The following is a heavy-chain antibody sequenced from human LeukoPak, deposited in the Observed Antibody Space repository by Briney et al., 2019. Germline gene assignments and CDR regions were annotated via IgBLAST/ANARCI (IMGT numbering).Heavy chain of an antibody. CDR3: ARESYSSSWYYYYYGVDV. Sequence: SETLSLTCTVSGGSVSSGSYYWSWIRQPPGKGLEWIGYIYYSGSTNYNPSLKSRVTISVDTSKNQFSLKLSSVTAADTAVYYCARESYSSSWYYYYYGVDVWGQGTTVTVSS. J-gene: IGHJ6*02. CDR2: IYYSGST. V-gene: IGHV4-61*01. D-gene: IGHD6-13*01. CDR1: GGSVSSGSYY.